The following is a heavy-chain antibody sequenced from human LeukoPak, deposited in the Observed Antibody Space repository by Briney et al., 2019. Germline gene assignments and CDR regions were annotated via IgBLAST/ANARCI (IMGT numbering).Heavy chain of an antibody. CDR1: GFTFSSYG. V-gene: IGHV3-23*01. Sequence: GGSLRLSCAASGFTFSSYGMSWVRQAPGKGLEWVSAISGNGDRTYYADSVKGRFSISRDNSKNTLYLQMNSLRAEDTAVYYCAKGGRTGKSISMIRGVRNYYYYMDVWGKGTTVTVSS. J-gene: IGHJ6*03. CDR3: AKGGRTGKSISMIRGVRNYYYYMDV. CDR2: ISGNGDRT. D-gene: IGHD3-10*01.